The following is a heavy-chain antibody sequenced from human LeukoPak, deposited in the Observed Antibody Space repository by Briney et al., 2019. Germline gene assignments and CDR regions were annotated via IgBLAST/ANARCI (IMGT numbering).Heavy chain of an antibody. V-gene: IGHV1-8*01. CDR3: ARERDLSGSYSQSFDY. J-gene: IGHJ4*02. CDR2: MNPNSGNT. Sequence: VASVKVSCKASGYTFTSYDINWVRQATGQGLEWMGWMNPNSGNTGYAQKFQGRATMTRNTSISTAYMELSSLRSEDTAVYYCARERDLSGSYSQSFDYWGQGTLVTVSS. D-gene: IGHD1-26*01. CDR1: GYTFTSYD.